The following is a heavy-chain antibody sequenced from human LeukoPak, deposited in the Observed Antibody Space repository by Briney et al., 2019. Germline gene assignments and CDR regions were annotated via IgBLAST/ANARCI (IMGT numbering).Heavy chain of an antibody. CDR3: APRNGYYDFLTGYSLDY. CDR2: ITDSGGST. J-gene: IGHJ4*02. CDR1: GFTFSNYA. D-gene: IGHD3-9*01. Sequence: PGGSLRLSCAASGFTFSNYAMSWVRQAPGKGLEWVSSITDSGGSTYYADSVKGRFTISRDNSKSTLYLQMNSLRAEDTAAYHCAPRNGYYDFLTGYSLDYWGQGTLVTVSS. V-gene: IGHV3-23*01.